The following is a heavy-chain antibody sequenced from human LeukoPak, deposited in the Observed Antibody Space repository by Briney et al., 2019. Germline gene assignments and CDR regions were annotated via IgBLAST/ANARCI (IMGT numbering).Heavy chain of an antibody. V-gene: IGHV4-59*01. CDR2: IYYTGST. Sequence: SESLSLTCTVSGGSISSYYWSWIRQPPGKGLEWIGYIYYTGSTNYNPSLEGRVTISADTSKNQFSLKLSSATAADTAVYYCARGVPTVVTMYFDYWGQGTLVTVSS. CDR3: ARGVPTVVTMYFDY. D-gene: IGHD4-23*01. CDR1: GGSISSYY. J-gene: IGHJ4*02.